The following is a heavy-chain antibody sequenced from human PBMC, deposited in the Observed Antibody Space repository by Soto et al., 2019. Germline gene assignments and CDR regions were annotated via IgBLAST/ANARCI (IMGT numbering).Heavy chain of an antibody. V-gene: IGHV3-53*01. D-gene: IGHD3-10*01. CDR3: ARDGWLGEFMGAFKYGMDV. CDR2: IYSGGST. Sequence: VGSLRLSCAASGFTVSSNYMSWVRQAPGKGLEWVSVIYSGGSTYYADSVKGRFTISRDNSKNTLYLQMNSLRAEDTAVYYCARDGWLGEFMGAFKYGMDVWGQGTTVTVSS. J-gene: IGHJ6*02. CDR1: GFTVSSNY.